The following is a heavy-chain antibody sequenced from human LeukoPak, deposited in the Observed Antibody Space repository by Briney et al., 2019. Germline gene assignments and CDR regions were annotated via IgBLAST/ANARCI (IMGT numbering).Heavy chain of an antibody. Sequence: GGSLRLSCAASGFTFSTYWMTWVRQAPGKGLEWVANIKQDGSEKYYVDSVKGRFTISTDNAKNSLYLQMNSLRAEDTAVYYCARPHPNYYGSGSNLDWGQGTLVTVSA. CDR3: ARPHPNYYGSGSNLD. V-gene: IGHV3-7*01. CDR1: GFTFSTYW. J-gene: IGHJ4*02. D-gene: IGHD3-10*01. CDR2: IKQDGSEK.